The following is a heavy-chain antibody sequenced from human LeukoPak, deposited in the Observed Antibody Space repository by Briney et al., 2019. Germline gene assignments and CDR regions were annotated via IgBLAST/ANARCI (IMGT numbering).Heavy chain of an antibody. V-gene: IGHV3-33*06. D-gene: IGHD5-24*01. Sequence: QPGGSLRLSCAASGFTFSSYGMHWVRQAPGKGLEWVAVIWYDGSNKYYADSVKGRFTISRDNSKNTLYLQMNSLRAEDTAVYYCAKDLLDGYNSYYYYGMDVWGQGTTVTVSS. J-gene: IGHJ6*02. CDR1: GFTFSSYG. CDR3: AKDLLDGYNSYYYYGMDV. CDR2: IWYDGSNK.